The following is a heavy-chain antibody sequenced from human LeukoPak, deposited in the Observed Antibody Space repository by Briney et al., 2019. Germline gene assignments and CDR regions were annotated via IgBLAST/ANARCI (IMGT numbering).Heavy chain of an antibody. D-gene: IGHD5-18*01. V-gene: IGHV1-46*01. Sequence: ASVKVSCKASAHTFTSYYIHWVRQARGQGLEYMGIIRPSGSTAYAQKFQGRVTMTRDTSTSAVYMELSSLRSEDTAVYYCAREGPETYNFDFWGQGTQVTVSS. CDR1: AHTFTSYY. J-gene: IGHJ4*02. CDR2: IRPSGST. CDR3: AREGPETYNFDF.